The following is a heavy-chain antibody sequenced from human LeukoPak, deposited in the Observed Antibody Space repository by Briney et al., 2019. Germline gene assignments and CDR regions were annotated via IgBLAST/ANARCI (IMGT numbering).Heavy chain of an antibody. D-gene: IGHD1-26*01. Sequence: SETLSLTCTVSGGSISSNRYYWAWIRQPPGKGLEWIGSIYYSGNTYYNPSLKSRVTISVDTSKNQFSLKLSSVTAADTAVYYCARQPDYSGSYDYWGQGTLVTVSS. V-gene: IGHV4-39*01. J-gene: IGHJ4*02. CDR2: IYYSGNT. CDR1: GGSISSNRYY. CDR3: ARQPDYSGSYDY.